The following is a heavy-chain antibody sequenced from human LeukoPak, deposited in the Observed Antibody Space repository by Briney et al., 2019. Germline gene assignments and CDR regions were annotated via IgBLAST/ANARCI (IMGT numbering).Heavy chain of an antibody. CDR2: ISYDGSNK. CDR1: GFAFSSYG. D-gene: IGHD2-15*01. J-gene: IGHJ4*02. CDR3: AKDCSGGSCYYFDY. V-gene: IGHV3-30*18. Sequence: GGSLRLSCAASGFAFSSYGMHWVRQAPGKGLEWVAVISYDGSNKYYADSVKGRFTISRDNSKNTLYLQMNSLRAEDTAVYYCAKDCSGGSCYYFDYWGQGTLVTVSS.